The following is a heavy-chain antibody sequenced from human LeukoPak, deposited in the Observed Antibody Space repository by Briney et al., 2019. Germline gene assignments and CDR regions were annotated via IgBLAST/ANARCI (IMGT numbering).Heavy chain of an antibody. D-gene: IGHD3-22*01. Sequence: GGSLRLSCAASGFAFNTYWMNWVRQAPGKGLEWVANINQDGSEKYSVDSVKGRFTFSRDNAKNSLFLQMNSLRADDTAVYYCARDDSSGYYYFDNWGQGTLVTVSS. J-gene: IGHJ4*02. CDR1: GFAFNTYW. V-gene: IGHV3-7*01. CDR3: ARDDSSGYYYFDN. CDR2: INQDGSEK.